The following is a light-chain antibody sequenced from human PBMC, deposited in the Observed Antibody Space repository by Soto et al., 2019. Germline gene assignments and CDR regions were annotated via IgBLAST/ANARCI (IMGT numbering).Light chain of an antibody. CDR2: GAS. J-gene: IGKJ1*01. Sequence: ETVITQSTGPLSLSPGERATLSCRASQSVNSNYLSLYQQRPGQAPRLLIHGASNRATGIPDRFSGSGSGTDFTLTISRLEPEDYAVYNCHQYGSSGTFGQGTKVDIK. V-gene: IGKV3-20*01. CDR3: HQYGSSGT. CDR1: QSVNSNY.